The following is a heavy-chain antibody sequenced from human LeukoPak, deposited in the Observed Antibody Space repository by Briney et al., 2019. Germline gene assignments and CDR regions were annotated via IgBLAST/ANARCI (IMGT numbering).Heavy chain of an antibody. V-gene: IGHV4-31*03. CDR3: AREKGVTTPPGGWFDP. Sequence: SETLSLTCTVSGGSISSGDYFWSWIRQHPGKGLEWIGYIYYSGSTYYNPSLKSRVTMSVDTSKNQFSLKLSSVTAADTAMYYCAREKGVTTPPGGWFDPWGQGTLVTVSS. D-gene: IGHD4-17*01. CDR2: IYYSGST. J-gene: IGHJ5*02. CDR1: GGSISSGDYF.